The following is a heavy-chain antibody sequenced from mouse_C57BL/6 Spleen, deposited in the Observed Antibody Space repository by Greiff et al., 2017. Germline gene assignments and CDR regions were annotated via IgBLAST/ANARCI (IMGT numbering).Heavy chain of an antibody. CDR3: ARWDRGILDY. J-gene: IGHJ4*01. D-gene: IGHD4-1*01. V-gene: IGHV1-53*01. Sequence: QVQLQQPGTELVKPGASVKLSCKASGYTFTSYWMHWVKQRPGQGLEWIGNINPSNGGTNYNEKFKGKATLTADKSSSTAYMELRSLTSEDSAVYFCARWDRGILDYWGQGTSVTVSS. CDR2: INPSNGGT. CDR1: GYTFTSYW.